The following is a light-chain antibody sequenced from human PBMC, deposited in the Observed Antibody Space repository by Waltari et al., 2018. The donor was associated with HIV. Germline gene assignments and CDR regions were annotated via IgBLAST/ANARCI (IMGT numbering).Light chain of an antibody. CDR3: QQYNSDFYS. Sequence: IQMTQSPSILSASVGDRVTITCRASQNVDSWLAWYQQRPGNAPKLLSYKASILEYDVPARFSGSGSGTNFTLTINSLHPDDFATYYCQQYNSDFYSFGQGTRLDLK. J-gene: IGKJ2*03. CDR2: KAS. CDR1: QNVDSW. V-gene: IGKV1-5*03.